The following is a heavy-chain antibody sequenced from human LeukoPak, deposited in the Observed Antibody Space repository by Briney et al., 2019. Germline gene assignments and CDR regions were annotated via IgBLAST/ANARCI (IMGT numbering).Heavy chain of an antibody. J-gene: IGHJ4*02. CDR2: IGTAGDT. V-gene: IGHV3-13*01. D-gene: IGHD3-10*01. Sequence: GGSLRLSCSASGFTFSSYDMHWVRQATGKALEGVSAIGTAGDTYYPGSVNGRFTITRENAKNSLYLQMNSLRAGDKAVYYCAKSFTIVRGVNVDYWGQGTLVTVSS. CDR3: AKSFTIVRGVNVDY. CDR1: GFTFSSYD.